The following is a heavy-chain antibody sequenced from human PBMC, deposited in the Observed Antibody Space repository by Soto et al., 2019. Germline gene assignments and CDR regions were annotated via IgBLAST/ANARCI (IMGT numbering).Heavy chain of an antibody. D-gene: IGHD2-2*01. CDR1: GYTFTSYG. CDR2: ISAYNGNT. CDR3: ARNYKPREIPAAWFDP. J-gene: IGHJ5*02. Sequence: ASVKVSCKASGYTFTSYGISWVRQAPGQGLEWMGWISAYNGNTNYAQKLQGRVTMTTDTSTSTAYMELRSLRSDDTAVYYGARNYKPREIPAAWFDPWGQGTLVTVSS. V-gene: IGHV1-18*01.